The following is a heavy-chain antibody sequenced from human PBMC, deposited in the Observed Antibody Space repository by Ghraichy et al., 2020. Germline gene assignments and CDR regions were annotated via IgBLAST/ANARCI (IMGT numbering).Heavy chain of an antibody. CDR2: IHVSGNT. CDR1: GGAITDDY. Sequence: SETLSLTCTVSGGAITDDYWCWVRQPAGKGLEWIGRIHVSGNTNYNPSLKSRVTLSVDTSKNQFSLKLTSITAADTAVYYCARDDTFAGGRNWFDPWGQGTLVTVSS. V-gene: IGHV4-4*07. J-gene: IGHJ5*02. D-gene: IGHD3-10*01. CDR3: ARDDTFAGGRNWFDP.